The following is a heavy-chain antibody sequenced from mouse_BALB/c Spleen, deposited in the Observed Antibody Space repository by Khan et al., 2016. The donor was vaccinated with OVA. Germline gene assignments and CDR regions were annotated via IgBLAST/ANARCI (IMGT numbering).Heavy chain of an antibody. D-gene: IGHD2-12*01. CDR1: GYSFTNYL. Sequence: VQLKESGTVLARPGSSVKMSCKTSGYSFTNYLIHWVKQRPGQGLEWIGDIYPGNSETTYNQKFKDKAKLTADTSASTAYMELSSLTNGDFAVYYCTRGGYSSIAYWGQGTLVTVSA. V-gene: IGHV1-5*01. CDR3: TRGGYSSIAY. CDR2: IYPGNSET. J-gene: IGHJ3*01.